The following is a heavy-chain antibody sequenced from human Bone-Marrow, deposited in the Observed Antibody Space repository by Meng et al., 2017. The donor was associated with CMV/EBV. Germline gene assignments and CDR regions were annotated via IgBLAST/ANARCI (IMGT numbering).Heavy chain of an antibody. D-gene: IGHD3-16*02. J-gene: IGHJ4*02. CDR3: ARDSLVKFDY. CDR2: INPSGGST. CDR1: GYTFTSYY. Sequence: ASVKVSCKASGYTFTSYYMHWVRQAPGQGLEWMGIINPSGGSTSYAQKFQGRVTMTRDTSTSTAYMELRSLRSDDTAVYYCARDSLVKFDYWGQGTLVTVSS. V-gene: IGHV1-46*01.